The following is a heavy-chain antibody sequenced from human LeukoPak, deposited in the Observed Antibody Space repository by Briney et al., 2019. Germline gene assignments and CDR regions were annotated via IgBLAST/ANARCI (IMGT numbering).Heavy chain of an antibody. CDR2: IYYSGST. Sequence: PSETLSLTCTVSGGSISSYYWSWIRQPPGKGLEGIGYIYYSGSTNYNPSLKSRVTISVDTSKNQFSLKLSSVTAADTAVYYCARGNYDFWSGYYYYYGMDVWGQGTTVTVSS. V-gene: IGHV4-59*01. D-gene: IGHD3-3*01. CDR1: GGSISSYY. J-gene: IGHJ6*02. CDR3: ARGNYDFWSGYYYYYGMDV.